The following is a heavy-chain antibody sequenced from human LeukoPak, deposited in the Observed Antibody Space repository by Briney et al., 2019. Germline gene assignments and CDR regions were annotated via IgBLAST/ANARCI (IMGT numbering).Heavy chain of an antibody. CDR2: INPNSGGT. CDR1: GYSFTGYY. J-gene: IGHJ6*02. CDR3: ARGIVGDSPHYYGMDV. D-gene: IGHD1-26*01. V-gene: IGHV1-2*02. Sequence: GASVKVSCKASGYSFTGYYFHWVRQAPGQGLEWMGWINPNSGGTNFAPNFQGRVTMTRDTSINTAYMELNSLKSDDTAVYYCARGIVGDSPHYYGMDVWGQGTTVTVSS.